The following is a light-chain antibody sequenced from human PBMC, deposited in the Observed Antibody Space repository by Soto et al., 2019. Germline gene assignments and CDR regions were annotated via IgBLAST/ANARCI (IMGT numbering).Light chain of an antibody. V-gene: IGKV3-15*01. Sequence: DIVMAQSPAILSVSPGERATVSCRPSQSVSNHLAWYQHRPGQAPRLLVYDASTRATGVPARFSGSGSGTEFTLTISSLQSEDSAVYYCQQYKNWLALTFGGGTKVDIK. CDR3: QQYKNWLALT. CDR2: DAS. J-gene: IGKJ4*01. CDR1: QSVSNH.